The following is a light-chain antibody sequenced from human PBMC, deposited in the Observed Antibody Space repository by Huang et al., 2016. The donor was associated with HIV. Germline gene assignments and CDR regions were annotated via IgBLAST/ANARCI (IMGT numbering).Light chain of an antibody. CDR2: WAS. J-gene: IGKJ1*01. CDR1: QSILYSSNNKNY. V-gene: IGKV4-1*01. Sequence: DIVMTQSPDSLAVSLGERATINCKSSQSILYSSNNKNYLDWYQQKPGQPPKMLIYWASTREVGVPDRFSGSGSGTDVTLTLSSLQSEDVAVYCCQQYYNTPPTFGRGTKVEVK. CDR3: QQYYNTPPT.